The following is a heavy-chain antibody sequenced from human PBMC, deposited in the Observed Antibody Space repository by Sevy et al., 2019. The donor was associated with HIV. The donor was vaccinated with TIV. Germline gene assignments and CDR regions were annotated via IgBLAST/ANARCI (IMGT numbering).Heavy chain of an antibody. CDR1: GFTFSSYA. J-gene: IGHJ5*02. D-gene: IGHD4-17*01. V-gene: IGHV3-30-3*01. CDR2: ISYDGSNK. CDR3: ARDQHDYGGNLRTGWFDP. Sequence: GGSLRLSCAASGFTFSSYAMHWVRQAPGKGLEWVAVISYDGSNKYYAVSVKGRFTISRNNSKSTLYLQMNSLRAEDTAVYYCARDQHDYGGNLRTGWFDPWGQGTLVTVSS.